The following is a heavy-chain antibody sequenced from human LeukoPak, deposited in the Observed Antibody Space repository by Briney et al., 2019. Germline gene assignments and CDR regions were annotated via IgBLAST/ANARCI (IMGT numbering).Heavy chain of an antibody. CDR3: ARSQSQSGSYRYYFAY. V-gene: IGHV4-61*08. J-gene: IGHJ4*02. CDR2: VYYSGNS. D-gene: IGHD3-16*02. Sequence: SETLSLTCSVSGVSVGSAGYYWTWIRQPPGKGLEWIGYVYYSGNSNCNPILKSRVTMSLDPSNNQFSLKLSSVTAADTAVYYCARSQSQSGSYRYYFAYWGQGTLVAVSS. CDR1: GVSVGSAGYY.